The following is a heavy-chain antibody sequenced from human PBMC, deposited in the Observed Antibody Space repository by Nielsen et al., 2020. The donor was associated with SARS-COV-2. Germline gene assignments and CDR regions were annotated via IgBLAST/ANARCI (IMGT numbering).Heavy chain of an antibody. CDR1: GGTFSSTYA. Sequence: SVKVSCKSFGGTFSSTYAITWVRQAPGQGLEWMGGIIPIFGTTNYAHNFQDRVTMTADKSTTTVYMELSRLRSEDTAVYYCARQWTPAKYCTGGDCYYPPLYYYYGMDVWGQGTTVSVSS. D-gene: IGHD2-8*02. CDR2: IIPIFGTT. CDR3: ARQWTPAKYCTGGDCYYPPLYYYYGMDV. V-gene: IGHV1-69*06. J-gene: IGHJ6*02.